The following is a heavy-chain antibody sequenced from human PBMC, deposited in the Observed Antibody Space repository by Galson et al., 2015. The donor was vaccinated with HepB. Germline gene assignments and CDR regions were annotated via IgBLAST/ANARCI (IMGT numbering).Heavy chain of an antibody. Sequence: QSGAEVKKPGESLKISCKASGGTFNNYIFSWVRQAPGQGLEWMGRIIPIVGIANYAQKFQGRVTITADKSTSTAYLKLTSLRSDDTAVYYCARDYHASGKDVFDIWGQGTMVTVSS. V-gene: IGHV1-69*04. CDR1: GGTFNNYI. D-gene: IGHD3-10*01. J-gene: IGHJ3*02. CDR2: IIPIVGIA. CDR3: ARDYHASGKDVFDI.